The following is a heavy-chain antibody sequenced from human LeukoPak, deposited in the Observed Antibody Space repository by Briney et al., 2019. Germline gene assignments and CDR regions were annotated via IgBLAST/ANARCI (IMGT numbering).Heavy chain of an antibody. CDR1: GYTLTELS. J-gene: IGHJ3*02. CDR3: ATVAVAGTSAFDI. CDR2: FDPEDGET. V-gene: IGHV1-24*01. Sequence: GSVKVSFKVSGYTLTELSMHWVRQAPGKGLEWMGVFDPEDGETLYAQKFQGRVTMTEDTSTDTAYMELSSLRSEDTAVYYCATVAVAGTSAFDIWGQGTMVTVSS. D-gene: IGHD6-19*01.